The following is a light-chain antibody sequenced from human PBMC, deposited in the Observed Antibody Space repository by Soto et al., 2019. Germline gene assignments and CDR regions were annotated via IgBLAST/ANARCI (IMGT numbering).Light chain of an antibody. CDR1: SSDVGGYNY. V-gene: IGLV2-14*03. J-gene: IGLJ2*01. CDR2: YVT. Sequence: QSALTQPASVSGSPGQSITFSCTGTSSDVGGYNYVSWYQQHPGKAPKLMIYYVTKRPSGVSNRFSGSKSGNTASLTISGLQAEDEADYYCSSYTRSSTLVVFGGGTKLNVL. CDR3: SSYTRSSTLVV.